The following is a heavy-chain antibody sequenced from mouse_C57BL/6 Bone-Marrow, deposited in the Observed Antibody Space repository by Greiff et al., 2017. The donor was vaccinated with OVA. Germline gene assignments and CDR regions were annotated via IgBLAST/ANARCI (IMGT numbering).Heavy chain of an antibody. CDR2: IYPGGGYT. D-gene: IGHD1-1*01. CDR1: GYTFTNYW. CDR3: ARRITTVVVDWYFDV. V-gene: IGHV1-63*01. J-gene: IGHJ1*03. Sequence: VQLQQSGAELVRPGTSVKMSCKASGYTFTNYWIGWAKQRPGHGLEWIGDIYPGGGYTNYNEKFKGKATLTADKSSSTAYMQFSSLTSEDSAIYYCARRITTVVVDWYFDVWGTGTTVTVSS.